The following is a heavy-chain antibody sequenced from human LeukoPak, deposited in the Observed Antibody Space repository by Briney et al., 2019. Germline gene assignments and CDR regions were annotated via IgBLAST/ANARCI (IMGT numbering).Heavy chain of an antibody. D-gene: IGHD4-17*01. CDR2: IIPILGIA. J-gene: IGHJ4*02. V-gene: IGHV1-69*04. CDR1: GGTFSSYA. CDR3: ARVNYGDYARDY. Sequence: SVKVSCKASGGTFSSYAISWVRQAPGQELEWMGRIIPILGIANYAQKFQGRVTITADKSTSTAYMELSSLRSEDTAVYYCARVNYGDYARDYWGQGTLVTVSS.